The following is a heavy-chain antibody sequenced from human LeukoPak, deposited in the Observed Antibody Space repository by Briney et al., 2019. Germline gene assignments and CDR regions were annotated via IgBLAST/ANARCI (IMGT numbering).Heavy chain of an antibody. Sequence: GGSLRLSCAASGFTFSSYAMSWVRQAPGKGLEWVSTISGSGGSTYYADSVEGRFTISRDNSKNTLYLQMNSLRADDTAVYYCAKGDLQLPNYFDYWGQGTLVTVSS. J-gene: IGHJ4*02. CDR1: GFTFSSYA. CDR3: AKGDLQLPNYFDY. V-gene: IGHV3-23*01. CDR2: ISGSGGST.